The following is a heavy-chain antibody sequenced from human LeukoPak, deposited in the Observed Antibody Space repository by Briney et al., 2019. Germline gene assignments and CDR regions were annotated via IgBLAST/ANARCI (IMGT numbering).Heavy chain of an antibody. D-gene: IGHD6-13*01. J-gene: IGHJ5*02. CDR2: IKQDGSEK. V-gene: IGHV3-7*01. CDR3: AREIKGAFIKIRYIATNWFDP. Sequence: PGGSLRLSCAASGFTFSSYWMSWVRQAPGKGLEWVVNIKQDGSEKYYVDSVKGRFTISRDNAKNSLYLQMNSLRAEDTAVYYCAREIKGAFIKIRYIATNWFDPWGQGTLVTVSS. CDR1: GFTFSSYW.